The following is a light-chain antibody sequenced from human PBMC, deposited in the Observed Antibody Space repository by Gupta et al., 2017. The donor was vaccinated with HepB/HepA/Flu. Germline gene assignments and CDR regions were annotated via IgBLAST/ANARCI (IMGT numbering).Light chain of an antibody. CDR3: QQYKDWPWT. CDR1: QRISSN. Sequence: VMPQSPATLSVSPGERAVLSCRASQRISSNLGWYQQKPGQAPRPLIYDASSRASGIPARFSGSGSGTEFTLTISSLQSEDVAVFYCQQYKDWPWTFGQGTKVEVK. CDR2: DAS. J-gene: IGKJ1*01. V-gene: IGKV3-15*01.